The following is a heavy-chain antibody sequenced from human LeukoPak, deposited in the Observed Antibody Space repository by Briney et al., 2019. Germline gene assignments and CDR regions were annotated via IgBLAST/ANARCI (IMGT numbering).Heavy chain of an antibody. V-gene: IGHV3-23*01. D-gene: IGHD5-18*01. CDR3: AKGLGWLWLY. CDR1: GFTFSSYG. Sequence: GGSLRLSCAASGFTFSSYGMSWVRQAPGKGLEWVSAISGSGGSTYYADSVKGRFTISRDNSKNTLYLQTNSLRAEDTAVYYCAKGLGWLWLYWGQGTLVTVSS. CDR2: ISGSGGST. J-gene: IGHJ4*02.